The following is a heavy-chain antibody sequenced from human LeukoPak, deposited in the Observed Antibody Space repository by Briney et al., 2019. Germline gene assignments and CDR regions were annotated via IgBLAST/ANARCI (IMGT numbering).Heavy chain of an antibody. CDR2: IIPIFGTA. CDR3: ARGFKGVVVAATYFDF. Sequence: ASVKVSCKASGGTFSSYAISWVRQAPGQGLEWMGGIIPIFGTANYAQKFQGRVTITADKSPTTAYMELSSLRSEDTAVYYCARGFKGVVVAATYFDFWGQGTLVTVSS. J-gene: IGHJ4*02. CDR1: GGTFSSYA. D-gene: IGHD2-15*01. V-gene: IGHV1-69*06.